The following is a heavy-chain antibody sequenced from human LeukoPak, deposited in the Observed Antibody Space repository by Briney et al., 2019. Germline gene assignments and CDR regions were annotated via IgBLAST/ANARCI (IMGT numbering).Heavy chain of an antibody. CDR2: IYHSGST. CDR1: GYSISSGYY. J-gene: IGHJ4*02. Sequence: PSETLSLTCAVSGYSISSGYYWGWIRQPPGKGLEWIGSIYHSGSTYYNPSLKSRVTISVDTSKNQFSLKLSSVTAADTAVYYCARVDYGSGSPDRFDYWGQGTLVTVSS. D-gene: IGHD3-10*01. V-gene: IGHV4-38-2*01. CDR3: ARVDYGSGSPDRFDY.